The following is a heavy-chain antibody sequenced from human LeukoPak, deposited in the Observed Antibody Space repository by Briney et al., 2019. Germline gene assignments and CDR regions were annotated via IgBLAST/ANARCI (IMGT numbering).Heavy chain of an antibody. V-gene: IGHV4-4*07. D-gene: IGHD6-19*01. CDR1: GGSISSYY. CDR3: ARDRTIAVAGTLDY. J-gene: IGHJ4*02. CDR2: IYTSGST. Sequence: SQTLSLTCAVSGGSISSYYWSWIRQPAGKGLEWIGRIYTSGSTNYTPSLKSRVTMSVDTSKNQFSLKLSSVTAADTAVYYCARDRTIAVAGTLDYWGQGTLVTVSS.